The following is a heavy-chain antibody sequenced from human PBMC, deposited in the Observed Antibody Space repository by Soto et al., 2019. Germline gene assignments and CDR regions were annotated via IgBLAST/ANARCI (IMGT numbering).Heavy chain of an antibody. Sequence: QVQLVQSGAEVKKPGASAKVSCKSSGYTFTSYGISWVRQAPGQGLEWMGWISAYNGNTNYAQKLQGRVTMTTDTSTSTAYMELRSLRSDDTAVYYCARAFELELRVCWFDPWVQGALVTVSS. D-gene: IGHD1-7*01. V-gene: IGHV1-18*04. CDR2: ISAYNGNT. CDR1: GYTFTSYG. CDR3: ARAFELELRVCWFDP. J-gene: IGHJ5*02.